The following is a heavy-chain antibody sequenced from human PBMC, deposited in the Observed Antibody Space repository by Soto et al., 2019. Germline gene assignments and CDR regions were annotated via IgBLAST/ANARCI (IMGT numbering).Heavy chain of an antibody. Sequence: LSLTCTVPGGSISSGDYYWSWIRQPPGKGLEWIGYIYYSGSTYYNPPLKSRVTISVDTSTNQFSLKLSSVTAADTAVYYCARSPRRYSSSPKNYFDYWGQGTLVTVSS. V-gene: IGHV4-30-4*01. CDR1: GGSISSGDYY. CDR2: IYYSGST. J-gene: IGHJ4*02. D-gene: IGHD6-6*01. CDR3: ARSPRRYSSSPKNYFDY.